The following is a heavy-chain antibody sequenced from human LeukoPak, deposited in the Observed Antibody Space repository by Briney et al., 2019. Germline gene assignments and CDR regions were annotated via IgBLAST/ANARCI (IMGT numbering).Heavy chain of an antibody. CDR2: IHTEGVT. D-gene: IGHD3-10*01. CDR1: GFTFSSYD. J-gene: IGHJ6*02. CDR3: STRGAPAHYAMDV. Sequence: GGSLRLSCAASGFTFSSYDMHWVRQATGKGLEWVSGIHTEGVTYYPGSVKGRFTISRDNARNSLYLQMNSLRAEDTAVYYCSTRGAPAHYAMDVWGQGTTVTVSS. V-gene: IGHV3-13*01.